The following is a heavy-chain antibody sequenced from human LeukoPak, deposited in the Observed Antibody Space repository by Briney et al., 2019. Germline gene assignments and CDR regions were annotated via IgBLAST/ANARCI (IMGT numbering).Heavy chain of an antibody. J-gene: IGHJ4*02. V-gene: IGHV3-30*02. D-gene: IGHD2-21*02. Sequence: GGSLRLSCAASGFTFSSYGMHWVRQAPGKGLEWVAFIRYDGSNKYYADSVKGRFTISRDNSKNTLYLQMNSLRAEDTAVYYCAKIAAANCGGDCYSGAYYFDYWGQGTLVTVSS. CDR3: AKIAAANCGGDCYSGAYYFDY. CDR1: GFTFSSYG. CDR2: IRYDGSNK.